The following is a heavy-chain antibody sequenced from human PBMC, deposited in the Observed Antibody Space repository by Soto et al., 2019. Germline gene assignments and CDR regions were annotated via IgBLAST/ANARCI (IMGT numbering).Heavy chain of an antibody. D-gene: IGHD3-16*01. V-gene: IGHV1-18*01. CDR3: AGDYCRRGKCYGFLDC. CDR1: GYTFTSYG. CDR2: ISAYNGNT. Sequence: GASVKVSCKASGYTFTSYGISWVRQAPGQGLEWMGWISAYNGNTNYAQKLQGRVTMTTDTSTSTAYMELRSLRSDDTAVYYCAGDYCRRGKCYGFLDCWGQGILVTVSS. J-gene: IGHJ4*02.